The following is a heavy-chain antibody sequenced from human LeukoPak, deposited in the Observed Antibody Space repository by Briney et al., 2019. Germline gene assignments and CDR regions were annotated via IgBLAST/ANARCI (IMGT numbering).Heavy chain of an antibody. J-gene: IGHJ4*02. V-gene: IGHV3-30*18. Sequence: PGRSLRLSCAASGFTFSSYGMHWVRQAPGKGLEWVAVISYDGSNKYYADSVKGRFTISRDNSKNTLYLQMNSLRAEDTAVYYCAKDGAYGSGGLDYWGQGTLVTVSS. CDR3: AKDGAYGSGGLDY. D-gene: IGHD3-10*01. CDR1: GFTFSSYG. CDR2: ISYDGSNK.